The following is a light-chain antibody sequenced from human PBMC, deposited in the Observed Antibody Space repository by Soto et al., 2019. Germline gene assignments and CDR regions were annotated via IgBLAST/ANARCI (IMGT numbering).Light chain of an antibody. CDR3: QHYNSYSEA. CDR2: RAS. CDR1: QPISSW. J-gene: IGKJ1*01. V-gene: IGKV1-5*03. Sequence: DIEITQSPSTLSGSVGGRVTIPCRASQPISSWLAWYQQRPGKAPKLLIYRASTSKSRAPSRFSGRGSGTEFTLTVSSLQPDDFATYSLQHYNSYSEAFGQGTKVDIK.